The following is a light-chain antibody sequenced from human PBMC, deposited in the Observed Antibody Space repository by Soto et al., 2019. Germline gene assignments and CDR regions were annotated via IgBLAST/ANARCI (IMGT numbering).Light chain of an antibody. CDR2: DVN. Sequence: QSALTQPRSVSGSPGQSVTISCTGTSSDVGRYNYVSWYQQHPGKAPKLMIYDVNNRPSGVPDRLSGSKSGNTASLTISGLQPEDEADYYCCSDAGRSLAFGGGTKLTVL. J-gene: IGLJ2*01. V-gene: IGLV2-11*01. CDR3: CSDAGRSLA. CDR1: SSDVGRYNY.